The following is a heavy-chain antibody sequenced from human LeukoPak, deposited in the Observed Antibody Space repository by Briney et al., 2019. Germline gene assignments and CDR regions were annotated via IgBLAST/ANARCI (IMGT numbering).Heavy chain of an antibody. Sequence: PGGSLRLSCAASGFTFSSYWMSWVRQAPGKGLEWVANIKQDGSEKYYVDSVKGRFTISRDNAKNSLYLQMNSLRAEDTAVYYCARDRGHRDYGDSDMVYWGQGTLVTVSS. V-gene: IGHV3-7*01. CDR2: IKQDGSEK. J-gene: IGHJ4*02. CDR3: ARDRGHRDYGDSDMVY. D-gene: IGHD4-17*01. CDR1: GFTFSSYW.